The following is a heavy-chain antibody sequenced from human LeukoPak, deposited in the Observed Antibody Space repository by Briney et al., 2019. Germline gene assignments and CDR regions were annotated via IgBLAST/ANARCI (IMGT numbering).Heavy chain of an antibody. CDR1: GGTFSSYA. J-gene: IGHJ4*02. V-gene: IGHV1-69*04. CDR3: ARSLKGSSTSNLIGY. D-gene: IGHD2-2*01. CDR2: IIPILGIA. Sequence: SVKVSCKASGGTFSSYAISWVRQAPGHGLEWMGRIIPILGIANYAQKFQGRVTITADKSTSTAYMELSSLRSEDTAVYYCARSLKGSSTSNLIGYWGQGTLVTVSS.